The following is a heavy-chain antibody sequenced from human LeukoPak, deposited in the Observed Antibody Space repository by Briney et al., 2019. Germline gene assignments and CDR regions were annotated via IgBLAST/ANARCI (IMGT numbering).Heavy chain of an antibody. J-gene: IGHJ3*02. CDR3: AREAVDAFDI. D-gene: IGHD4-17*01. CDR2: IYYSGST. Sequence: SSETLSLTCTASGGSISSYYWSWIRQPPGKGLEWIGYIYYSGSTNYNPSLKSRVTISVDTSKNQFSLKLSSVTAADTAVYYCAREAVDAFDIWGQGTMVTVSS. CDR1: GGSISSYY. V-gene: IGHV4-59*01.